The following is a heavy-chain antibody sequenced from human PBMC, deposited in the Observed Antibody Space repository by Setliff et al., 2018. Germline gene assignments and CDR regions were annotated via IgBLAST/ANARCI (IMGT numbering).Heavy chain of an antibody. J-gene: IGHJ4*02. Sequence: GGSLRLSCAASGFTFSTYRMHWVRQAPGKGLEWVAVIWDDGGNKYHADSVKGRFTISRDNSKNTRYLQMNSLRPEDTAVYYCARTCSGSGCYAGLESWGQGTPVTVSS. CDR1: GFTFSTYR. CDR3: ARTCSGSGCYAGLES. V-gene: IGHV3-33*08. D-gene: IGHD2-15*01. CDR2: IWDDGGNK.